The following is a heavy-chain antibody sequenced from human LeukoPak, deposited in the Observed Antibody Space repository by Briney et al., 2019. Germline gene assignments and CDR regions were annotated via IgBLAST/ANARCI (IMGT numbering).Heavy chain of an antibody. Sequence: SETLSLTCIVSGGSISITTYYWGWMRQPPGKGLEWIGSINYSGNSYYNPSLRSRVTISVDTSKNQFSLKLNSVTAADTAVYYCARGRYDSSGYLGAFDIWGQGTMVTVSS. V-gene: IGHV4-39*07. D-gene: IGHD3-22*01. CDR2: INYSGNS. CDR3: ARGRYDSSGYLGAFDI. CDR1: GGSISITTYY. J-gene: IGHJ3*02.